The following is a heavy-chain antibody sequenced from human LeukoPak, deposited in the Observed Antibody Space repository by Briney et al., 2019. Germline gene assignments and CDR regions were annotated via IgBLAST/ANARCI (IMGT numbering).Heavy chain of an antibody. V-gene: IGHV3-30-3*01. CDR2: ISYDGSNK. CDR1: GFTFSSYA. Sequence: PGRSLRLSCAASGFTFSSYAMHWVRQAPGKGLEWVAVISYDGSNKYYADSVKGRFTISRDNSMNTLYLQMNSLREEDTAVYYCAIDQLRFLEWLLYYYYGMDVWGQGTTVTVSS. D-gene: IGHD3-3*01. J-gene: IGHJ6*02. CDR3: AIDQLRFLEWLLYYYYGMDV.